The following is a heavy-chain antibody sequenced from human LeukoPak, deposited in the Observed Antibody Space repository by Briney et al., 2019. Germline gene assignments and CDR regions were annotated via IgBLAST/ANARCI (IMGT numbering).Heavy chain of an antibody. CDR1: GYTFTSYG. CDR3: ARARLLGPTGVAAFDI. CDR2: ILPIFNTS. Sequence: GASVKVSCKASGYTFTSYGISWVRQAPGHGLEWMGGILPIFNTSNYAQKLQGRVTITADKSTSTVYMELSTLRSEDTAVYYCARARLLGPTGVAAFDIWGQGTMVTVSS. V-gene: IGHV1-69*06. J-gene: IGHJ3*02. D-gene: IGHD2-8*02.